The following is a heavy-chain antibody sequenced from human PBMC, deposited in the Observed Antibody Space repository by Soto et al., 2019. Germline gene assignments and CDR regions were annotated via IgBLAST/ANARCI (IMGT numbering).Heavy chain of an antibody. CDR1: EGTFNSYA. Sequence: AQVVQSGAEVRKPGSSVKLSCKASEGTFNSYAIAWVRQAPGQGLEWMGGIIPYYNTLNYAQKFQDRVTITTDDSTNTVYMELSSLRSNDTAVYFCASGASRWYPYFFDSWAQGTLVTVSS. CDR3: ASGASRWYPYFFDS. J-gene: IGHJ4*02. CDR2: IIPYYNTL. V-gene: IGHV1-69*01. D-gene: IGHD6-13*01.